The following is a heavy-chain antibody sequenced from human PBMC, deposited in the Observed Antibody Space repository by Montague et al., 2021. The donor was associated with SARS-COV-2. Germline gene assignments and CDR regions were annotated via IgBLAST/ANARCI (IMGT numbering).Heavy chain of an antibody. CDR1: CGSFSDNY. J-gene: IGHJ4*02. V-gene: IGHV4-34*01. Sequence: SETLSLTCAVYCGSFSDNYWSWIRMRPGKGLEWIGEINHRGTSNYNPSLKSQVSISVDTSKNQFSLYLGSVTAADTAVYYCARGRHHFNMIVVVMTGGEYYFDYWGQGTLVTVSS. D-gene: IGHD3-22*01. CDR2: INHRGTS. CDR3: ARGRHHFNMIVVVMTGGEYYFDY.